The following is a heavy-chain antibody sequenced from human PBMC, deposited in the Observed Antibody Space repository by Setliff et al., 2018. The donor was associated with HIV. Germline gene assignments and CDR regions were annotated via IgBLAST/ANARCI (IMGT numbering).Heavy chain of an antibody. CDR2: IHYSGST. CDR3: AFSSGYYWVSDF. D-gene: IGHD3-22*01. Sequence: PSETLSLTCAVSGGSISSGIYYWSWIRQHPGKGLEWIGYIHYSGSTFYTPSLRSRVTISVDTSKNQLSLTLTSVTAADTAVYYCAFSSGYYWVSDFWGQGTLVTVSS. J-gene: IGHJ4*02. V-gene: IGHV4-31*11. CDR1: GGSISSGIYY.